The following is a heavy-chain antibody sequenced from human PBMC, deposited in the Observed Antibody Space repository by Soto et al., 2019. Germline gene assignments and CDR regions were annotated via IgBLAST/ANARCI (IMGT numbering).Heavy chain of an antibody. CDR3: ARDPRGTYYYGSGSYLTYYMDV. V-gene: IGHV3-33*01. CDR2: IWYDGSNK. Sequence: GGSLRPSCAASGFTFSSYGMHWVRQAPGKGLEWVAVIWYDGSNKYYADSVKGRFTISRDNSKNTLYLQMNSLRAEDTAVYYCARDPRGTYYYGSGSYLTYYMDVWGKGTTVTVSS. D-gene: IGHD3-10*01. J-gene: IGHJ6*03. CDR1: GFTFSSYG.